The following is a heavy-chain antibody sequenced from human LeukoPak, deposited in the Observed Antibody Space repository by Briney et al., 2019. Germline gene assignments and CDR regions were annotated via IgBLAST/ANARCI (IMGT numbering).Heavy chain of an antibody. CDR2: ISSSGSTV. Sequence: PEGSLRLSCAASGFTFSDYYMIWLRQAPGKGLEWVSYISSSGSTVYYADSVKGRFTMSRDNAKNSLYLEMNGLRVDDTAIYYCARDPGFSSFDYWGQGTLVTVSS. CDR1: GFTFSDYY. J-gene: IGHJ4*02. D-gene: IGHD3-3*02. V-gene: IGHV3-11*04. CDR3: ARDPGFSSFDY.